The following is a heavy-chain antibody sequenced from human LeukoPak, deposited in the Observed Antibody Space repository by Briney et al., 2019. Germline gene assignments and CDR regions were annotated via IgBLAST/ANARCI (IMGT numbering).Heavy chain of an antibody. Sequence: ASVKVSCKASGGTFSSYSITWVRQAPGQGLEWMGGIIPLFNTANYAQQFQGRVTITTDESTSTAYMELNSLRFEDTAMYYCARVDRYHYHLDVWGKGTTVTVSS. CDR2: IIPLFNTA. CDR1: GGTFSSYS. V-gene: IGHV1-69*05. J-gene: IGHJ6*03. CDR3: ARVDRYHYHLDV.